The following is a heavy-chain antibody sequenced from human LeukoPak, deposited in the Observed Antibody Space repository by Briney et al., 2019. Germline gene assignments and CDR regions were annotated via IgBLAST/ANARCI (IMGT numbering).Heavy chain of an antibody. D-gene: IGHD2-2*02. CDR3: ARNDPRGYCSSTSCYRIFDP. J-gene: IGHJ5*02. V-gene: IGHV4-59*01. CDR2: IYYSGST. Sequence: SETLSLTCTVSGGSISSYYWSWIRQPPGKGLEWIGYIYYSGSTNYNPSLKSRVTISVDTSKNQFSLKLSSATAADTAVYYCARNDPRGYCSSTSCYRIFDPWGQGTLVTVSS. CDR1: GGSISSYY.